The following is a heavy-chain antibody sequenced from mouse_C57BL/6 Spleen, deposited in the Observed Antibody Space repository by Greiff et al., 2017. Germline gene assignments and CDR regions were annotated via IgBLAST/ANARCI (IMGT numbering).Heavy chain of an antibody. D-gene: IGHD1-1*01. Sequence: QVQLKQPGAELVKPGASVKLSCKASGYTFTSYWMQWVKQRPGQGLEWIGEIDPSDSYTNYNQKFKGKATLTVDTSSSTAYMQLSSLTSEDSAVYYCARGGAITTVYYAMDYWGQGTSVTVSS. CDR3: ARGGAITTVYYAMDY. V-gene: IGHV1-50*01. CDR2: IDPSDSYT. CDR1: GYTFTSYW. J-gene: IGHJ4*01.